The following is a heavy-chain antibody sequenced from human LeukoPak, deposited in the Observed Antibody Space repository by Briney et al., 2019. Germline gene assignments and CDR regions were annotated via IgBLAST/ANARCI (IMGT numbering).Heavy chain of an antibody. CDR1: GFTFRTYW. D-gene: IGHD1-1*01. CDR3: ARDSDDSYDKIDF. J-gene: IGHJ4*02. CDR2: IKQDGREK. Sequence: GGSLRLSCAASGFTFRTYWMSWVRQAAGKRLEWVANIKQDGREKYYLDYVKGRFPISRNNAKNSLYLQMNSLRVEDTAVYYCARDSDDSYDKIDFWGQGTLVTVSS. V-gene: IGHV3-7*01.